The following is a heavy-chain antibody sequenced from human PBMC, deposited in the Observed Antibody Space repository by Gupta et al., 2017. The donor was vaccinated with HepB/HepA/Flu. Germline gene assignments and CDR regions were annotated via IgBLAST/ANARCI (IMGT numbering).Heavy chain of an antibody. J-gene: IGHJ4*02. Sequence: QVQLVQSGAEEKKPGASRKVSCKASGHTFTGYYMHWVRQAPGQGLEWMGWIHPNSGGTNYAQTFQGRVTMTRDTSISTASMELSRLRSEATAVYYCARFLLYSSGYFPVGYWGQGTLVTVSS. D-gene: IGHD3-22*01. CDR1: GHTFTGYY. V-gene: IGHV1-2*02. CDR3: ARFLLYSSGYFPVGY. CDR2: IHPNSGGT.